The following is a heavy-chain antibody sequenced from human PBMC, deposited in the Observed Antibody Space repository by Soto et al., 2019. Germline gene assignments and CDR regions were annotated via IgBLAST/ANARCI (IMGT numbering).Heavy chain of an antibody. V-gene: IGHV4-59*08. Sequence: SETLSLTCTVSGGSISRYYWSWIRQPPGKGLEWIGYIYYSGSTNYNPSLKSRVTISVDTSKNQFSLKLSSVTAADTAVYYCARASNYDFWSGPNDYWGQGTLVTVSS. CDR3: ARASNYDFWSGPNDY. CDR1: GGSISRYY. D-gene: IGHD3-3*01. J-gene: IGHJ4*02. CDR2: IYYSGST.